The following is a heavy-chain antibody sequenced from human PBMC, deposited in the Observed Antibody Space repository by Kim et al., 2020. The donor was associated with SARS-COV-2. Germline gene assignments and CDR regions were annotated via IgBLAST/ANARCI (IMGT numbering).Heavy chain of an antibody. D-gene: IGHD1-1*01. CDR2: ISYDGSNK. J-gene: IGHJ4*02. CDR3: ARGWKTMED. CDR1: GFTFSSYA. V-gene: IGHV3-30-3*01. Sequence: GGSLRLSCAASGFTFSSYAMHWVRQAPGKGLEWVAVISYDGSNKYYADSVKGRFTISRDNSKNTLYLQMNSLRAEDTAVYYCARGWKTMEDWGQGTLVTVSS.